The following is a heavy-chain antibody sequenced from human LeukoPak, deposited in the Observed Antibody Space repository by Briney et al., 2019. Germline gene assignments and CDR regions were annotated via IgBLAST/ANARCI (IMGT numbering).Heavy chain of an antibody. CDR3: ARGRDYCSDY. Sequence: GGSLRLSCAASGFTFSSYWMNWVRQARGKGLVWVSRIASDGSSTTYADSVKGRFSISRDNAKNTLYLQMNSLGPEDTALYYCARGRDYCSDYWGQGTLVTVSS. D-gene: IGHD2-15*01. V-gene: IGHV3-74*01. CDR1: GFTFSSYW. J-gene: IGHJ4*02. CDR2: IASDGSST.